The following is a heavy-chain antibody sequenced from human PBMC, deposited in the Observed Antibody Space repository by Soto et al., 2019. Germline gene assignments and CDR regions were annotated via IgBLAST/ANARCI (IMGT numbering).Heavy chain of an antibody. CDR1: GGTFSSYA. D-gene: IGHD5-18*01. Sequence: SVKVSCKASGGTFSSYAISWVRQAPGQGLEWMGGIIPIFGTANYAQKFQGRVTITADESTSTAYMELSSLRSEDTAVYYCARGGRGYSYGYVDSYFDYWGQGTLVTVSS. J-gene: IGHJ4*02. V-gene: IGHV1-69*13. CDR2: IIPIFGTA. CDR3: ARGGRGYSYGYVDSYFDY.